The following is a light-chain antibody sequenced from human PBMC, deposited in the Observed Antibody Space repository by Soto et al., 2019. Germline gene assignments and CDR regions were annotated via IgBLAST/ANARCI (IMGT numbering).Light chain of an antibody. CDR1: QSVSSSY. J-gene: IGKJ1*01. CDR3: QQYGSSPGT. CDR2: GAS. V-gene: IGKV3-20*01. Sequence: EIVLTQSPGTLSLSPGERATLSCRASQSVSSSYLAWYQQKPGQAPRLLIYGASSRATGIPDRFSGSGSGTDFTLTISRLEPEDFAVYYRQQYGSSPGTFVQGTKVGIK.